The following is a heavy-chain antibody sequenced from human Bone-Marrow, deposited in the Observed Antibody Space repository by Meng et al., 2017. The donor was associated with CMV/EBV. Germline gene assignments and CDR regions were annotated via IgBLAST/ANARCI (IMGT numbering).Heavy chain of an antibody. J-gene: IGHJ4*02. Sequence: GESLKISCVTSGFSFNSYGMHWVRQAPGKGLEWVAFLQSDGDNEQYDASVKGRFTISRDSSRNTVSLQMNSLRSDDTAVYFCARDGPTAGITTCLFDHWGEGTLVTVLL. D-gene: IGHD2-2*01. V-gene: IGHV3-30*02. CDR1: GFSFNSYG. CDR3: ARDGPTAGITTCLFDH. CDR2: LQSDGDNE.